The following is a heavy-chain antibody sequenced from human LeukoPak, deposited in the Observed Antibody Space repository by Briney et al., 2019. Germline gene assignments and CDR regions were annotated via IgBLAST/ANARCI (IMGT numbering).Heavy chain of an antibody. V-gene: IGHV1-18*01. Sequence: ASVKVFCKTSGYTFTSYAISWVRQAPGQGLEWMGWISGCNGHTYSAQKFQGRLTMTTDTSTSTADMELRGLTSDDTAVFYCARGFSANYYDYWGQGTLVTVSS. CDR2: ISGCNGHT. CDR3: ARGFSANYYDY. CDR1: GYTFTSYA. J-gene: IGHJ4*02. D-gene: IGHD1-26*01.